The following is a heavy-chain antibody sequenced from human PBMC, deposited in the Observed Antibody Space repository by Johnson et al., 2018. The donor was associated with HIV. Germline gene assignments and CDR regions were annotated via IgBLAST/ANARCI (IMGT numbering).Heavy chain of an antibody. Sequence: VPLVESGGGLVKPGGSLRLSCAASGFTVSSNYMSWVRQAPGKGLEWVSVIYSGGSTYYADSVKGRFTISRDNSKNTLYLQMNSLRVEDTAVFYCARGNSVAARIGAFDIWGQGTMVTVSS. CDR2: IYSGGST. V-gene: IGHV3-66*01. CDR1: GFTVSSNY. D-gene: IGHD6-6*01. J-gene: IGHJ3*02. CDR3: ARGNSVAARIGAFDI.